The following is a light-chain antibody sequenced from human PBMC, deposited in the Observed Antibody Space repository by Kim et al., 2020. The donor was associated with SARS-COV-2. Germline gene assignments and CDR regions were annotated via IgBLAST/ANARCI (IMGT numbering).Light chain of an antibody. Sequence: MIASSCTRGSTNGGAGDEIHSYQQIPGTAHKLLIYRNNNRHSGVPDRFSVSKSGTSASLAITGLQAEDEADYYCQSCDNSLSDLVFGGGTQLTVL. V-gene: IGLV1-40*01. CDR1: STNGGAGDE. CDR2: RNN. J-gene: IGLJ2*01. CDR3: QSCDNSLSDLV.